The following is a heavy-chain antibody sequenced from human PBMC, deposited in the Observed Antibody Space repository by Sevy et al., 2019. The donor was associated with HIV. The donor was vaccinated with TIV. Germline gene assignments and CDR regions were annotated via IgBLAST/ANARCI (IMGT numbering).Heavy chain of an antibody. CDR3: AKDFTGYNGMDV. Sequence: GGSLRLSCAVSGITFTTSGMHWVRQAPGKGLEWVAVISYDGRNKFYGDSVKRRFTISRDNSKNKLYLQVNSLTTEDTAVYYCAKDFTGYNGMDVWGQGTMVTVSS. CDR1: GITFTTSG. V-gene: IGHV3-30*18. CDR2: ISYDGRNK. D-gene: IGHD3-9*01. J-gene: IGHJ6*02.